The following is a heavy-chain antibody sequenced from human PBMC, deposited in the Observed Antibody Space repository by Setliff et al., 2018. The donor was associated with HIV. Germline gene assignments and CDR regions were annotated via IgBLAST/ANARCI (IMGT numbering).Heavy chain of an antibody. CDR2: IWYDASKK. V-gene: IGHV3-33*06. J-gene: IGHJ4*02. Sequence: PGGSLRLSCAASGFTFNSYGMHWVRQAPGKGLEWVALIWYDASKKEYADSVKGRLNILRDDSKKTVDLQMNSLRADDTAVYYCVKDVVKFWSGSGALDFWGPGTLVTVSS. CDR1: GFTFNSYG. D-gene: IGHD3-3*01. CDR3: VKDVVKFWSGSGALDF.